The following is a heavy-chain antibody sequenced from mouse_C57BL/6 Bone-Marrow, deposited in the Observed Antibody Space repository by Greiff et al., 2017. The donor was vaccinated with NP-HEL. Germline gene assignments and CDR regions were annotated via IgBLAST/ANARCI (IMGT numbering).Heavy chain of an antibody. CDR3: AIPGTGAWFAY. J-gene: IGHJ3*01. CDR1: GFTFSSYG. CDR2: ISSGGSYT. D-gene: IGHD4-1*01. V-gene: IGHV5-6*01. Sequence: DVHLVESGGDLVKPGGSLKLSCAASGFTFSSYGMSLVRQTPDKRLAWVATISSGGSYTSYPDSLPGPFTISRDNAKNTLYLEMSSLKSEDTAMYYCAIPGTGAWFAYWGQGTLVTVSA.